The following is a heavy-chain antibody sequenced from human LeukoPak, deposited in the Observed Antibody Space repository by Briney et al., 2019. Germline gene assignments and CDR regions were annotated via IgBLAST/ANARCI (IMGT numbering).Heavy chain of an antibody. CDR1: GGSISSYY. J-gene: IGHJ4*02. V-gene: IGHV4-59*01. CDR2: IYYSGST. CDR3: AREIPKGTFDY. Sequence: SETLSLTCTVPGGSISSYYWSWLRQPPGKGLEWIGYIYYSGSTNYNPSLKSRVTISVDTSKNRFSLKLSSVTAADTAVYYCAREIPKGTFDYWGQGTLVTVSS. D-gene: IGHD2-21*01.